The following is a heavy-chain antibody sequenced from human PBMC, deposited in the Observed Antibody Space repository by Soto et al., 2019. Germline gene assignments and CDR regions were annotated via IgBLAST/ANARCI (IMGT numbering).Heavy chain of an antibody. J-gene: IGHJ5*02. CDR2: FYTSGSST. D-gene: IGHD6-13*01. V-gene: IGHV1-46*01. CDR1: GYPFTSYN. Sequence: ALVRVPRMASGYPFTSYNMHCVRQAPGQGLEWIRIFYTSGSSTSYAQKFQGRVTMTRNTSTSTVSMELSSLRSDATAEYFCAREGPAGRLSGFDPWGQGTPVTVSS. CDR3: AREGPAGRLSGFDP.